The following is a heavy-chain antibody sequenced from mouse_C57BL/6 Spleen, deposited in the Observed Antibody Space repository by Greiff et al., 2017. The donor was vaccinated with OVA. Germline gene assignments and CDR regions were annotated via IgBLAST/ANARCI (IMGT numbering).Heavy chain of an antibody. CDR1: GYTFTSYW. V-gene: IGHV1-69*01. CDR2: IDPSDSYT. D-gene: IGHD4-1*01. CDR3: ARGLDGGFAY. J-gene: IGHJ3*01. Sequence: QVQLQQPGAELVMPGASVKLSCKASGYTFTSYWMHWVKQRPGQGLEWIGEIDPSDSYTNYNQKFKGKSTLTVDKSSSTAYMQLSRLTSEDSAVYYCARGLDGGFAYWGQGTLVTVSA.